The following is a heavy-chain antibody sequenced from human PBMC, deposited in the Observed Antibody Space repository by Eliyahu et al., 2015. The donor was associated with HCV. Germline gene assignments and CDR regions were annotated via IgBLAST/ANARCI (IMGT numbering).Heavy chain of an antibody. J-gene: IGHJ4*02. CDR3: ARDLRRIEGVTGLDC. CDR1: XFSXHNND. D-gene: IGHD1-26*01. Sequence: EVQLAEAGGGFNQPGGSLRLSCAASXFSXHNNDMTWVRQAPGKGLEWVSVLYTEGGTNYADSVKGRFTIARDNSKNTVYLQMNSLTVEDTAVYYCARDLRRIEGVTGLDCWGQGTLVTVSS. CDR2: LYTEGGT. V-gene: IGHV3-53*01.